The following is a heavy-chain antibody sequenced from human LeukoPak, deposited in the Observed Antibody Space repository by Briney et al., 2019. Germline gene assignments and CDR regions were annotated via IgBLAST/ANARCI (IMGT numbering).Heavy chain of an antibody. CDR3: ARGCSGGSCYTAYYYYYGMDV. J-gene: IGHJ6*02. CDR2: IKPDGSEK. Sequence: GGSLRLSCAASGFTFSRYWMSWVRQAPGKELEWVANIKPDGSEKYSVDSVKGRFTISRDNPKNSLYLQMNTLRAEDTAVYYCARGCSGGSCYTAYYYYYGMDVWGQGTTVTVCS. V-gene: IGHV3-7*02. D-gene: IGHD2-15*01. CDR1: GFTFSRYW.